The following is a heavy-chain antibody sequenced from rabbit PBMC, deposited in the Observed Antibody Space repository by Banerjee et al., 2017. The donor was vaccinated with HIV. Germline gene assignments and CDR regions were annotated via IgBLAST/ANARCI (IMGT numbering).Heavy chain of an antibody. CDR2: INTGSSGST. V-gene: IGHV1S43*01. Sequence: QSLEESGGDLVKPGASLTLTCTASGFDFSSYWMSWVRQAPGKGLEWIGCINTGSSGSTWYASWVNGRFTISRSTSLNTVDLKMTSLTAADTATYFCARSYADYAGYGYANYFNLWGPGTLVT. J-gene: IGHJ4*01. D-gene: IGHD6-1*01. CDR1: GFDFSSYW. CDR3: ARSYADYAGYGYANYFNL.